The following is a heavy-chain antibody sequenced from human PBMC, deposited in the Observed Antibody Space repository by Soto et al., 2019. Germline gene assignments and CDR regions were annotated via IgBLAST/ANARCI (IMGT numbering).Heavy chain of an antibody. CDR2: ILHDGSVK. V-gene: IGHV3-30*18. D-gene: IGHD2-15*01. Sequence: QVQLVESGGGVVQPGRSLRLSCAASGLTFSGYDMTWVRQAPGRGLEWVALILHDGSVKYLADSVKGRFTISRDNSKNTLYLQMNSLRVEDTALYYCTNGADCRGGSCRYDHFYDYWGRGTLVTVSS. J-gene: IGHJ4*02. CDR3: TNGADCRGGSCRYDHFYDY. CDR1: GLTFSGYD.